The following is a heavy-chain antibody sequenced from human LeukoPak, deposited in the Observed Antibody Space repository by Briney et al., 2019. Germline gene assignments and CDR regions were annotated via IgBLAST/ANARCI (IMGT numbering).Heavy chain of an antibody. CDR2: IYTGGST. CDR3: AKPPKRRSAYYGTPLDY. Sequence: GGSLRLSCAASGFTVSSNYMSWVRQAPGKGLEWVSVIYTGGSTYYADSVKGRFTIPRDNAKNSLYLQMNSLRAEDTGLYYCAKPPKRRSAYYGTPLDYWSQGTLVTVSS. J-gene: IGHJ4*02. V-gene: IGHV3-66*04. D-gene: IGHD3-22*01. CDR1: GFTVSSNY.